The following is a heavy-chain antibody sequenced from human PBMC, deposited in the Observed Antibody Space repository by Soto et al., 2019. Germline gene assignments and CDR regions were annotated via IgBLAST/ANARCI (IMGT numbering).Heavy chain of an antibody. CDR1: GGSISSYY. CDR2: IYYSGST. V-gene: IGHV4-59*08. CDR3: ARHGIVVGAFDI. Sequence: SETLSLTCTVSGGSISSYYWSWIRQPPGKGLEWIGYIYYSGSTNYNPSLKSRVTISVDTSKNQFSLKLSSVTAADTAVYYCARHGIVVGAFDICGQGTMVTVSS. D-gene: IGHD2-15*01. J-gene: IGHJ3*02.